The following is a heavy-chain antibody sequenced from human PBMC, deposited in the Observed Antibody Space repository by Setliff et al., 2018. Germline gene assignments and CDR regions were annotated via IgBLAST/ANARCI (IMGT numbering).Heavy chain of an antibody. CDR3: ARAADSYGPPRSYMDV. V-gene: IGHV3-7*01. CDR1: GFTFSSYW. Sequence: GSLRLSCAASGFTFSSYWMSWVRQAPGKGLEWVANINQDGSEKYYADSVQGRFTISRDNAKNSLYLQMNSLRAEDTAVYYCARAADSYGPPRSYMDVWGKGTTVTSP. D-gene: IGHD5-18*01. J-gene: IGHJ6*03. CDR2: INQDGSEK.